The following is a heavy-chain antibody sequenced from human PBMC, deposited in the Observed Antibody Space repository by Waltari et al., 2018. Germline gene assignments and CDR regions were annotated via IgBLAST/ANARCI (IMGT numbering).Heavy chain of an antibody. J-gene: IGHJ2*01. CDR3: ATELTGEIFADWYFDL. D-gene: IGHD7-27*01. CDR2: FDPEDGET. V-gene: IGHV1-24*01. Sequence: QVQLVQSGAEVKKPGASVKVSCKVSGYTLTELSMHWVRQAPGKGLEWMGGFDPEDGETIYAQKFQGRVTMTEDTSTDPAYMELSSLRSEDTAVYYCATELTGEIFADWYFDLWGRGTLVTVSS. CDR1: GYTLTELS.